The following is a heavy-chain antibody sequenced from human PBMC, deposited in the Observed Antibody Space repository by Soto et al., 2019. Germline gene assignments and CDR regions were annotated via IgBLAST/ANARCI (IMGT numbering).Heavy chain of an antibody. V-gene: IGHV3-11*06. J-gene: IGHJ3*02. D-gene: IGHD3-22*01. Sequence: GWSLRLSCAASGFTFSNYYMSWIRQAPGKGLEWVSYISSTSDYTNYADSVKGRFTISRDNAKKSLYLQLNSLRVDDTAVYYCASAIVQDDMAQNALDIWGQGTMVTVSS. CDR2: ISSTSDYT. CDR1: GFTFSNYY. CDR3: ASAIVQDDMAQNALDI.